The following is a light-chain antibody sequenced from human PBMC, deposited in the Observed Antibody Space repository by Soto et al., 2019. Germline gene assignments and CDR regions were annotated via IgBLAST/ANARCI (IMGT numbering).Light chain of an antibody. CDR2: GAS. CDR1: QSVSSSY. J-gene: IGKJ4*01. Sequence: EIVLTQSPGTLSLSPGERATLSCRASQSVSSSYLAWYQQKPGQAPRLRIYGASSRATGIPDRFSGSGSGTDFTLTISRLEPEDFAVYYCQQYGSSPPGLTFGGGTKVDIK. V-gene: IGKV3-20*01. CDR3: QQYGSSPPGLT.